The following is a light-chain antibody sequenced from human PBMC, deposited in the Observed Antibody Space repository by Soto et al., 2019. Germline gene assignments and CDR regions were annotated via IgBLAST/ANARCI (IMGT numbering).Light chain of an antibody. CDR2: RNN. V-gene: IGLV1-47*01. Sequence: QSVLTQPPSASGTPGQRVTISCSGSSSNIGSNYVYWYQQLPGTAPKLLIYRNNQRPSGVPDRFSGSKSGTSASLAISGLRSEDEADYYCAAWDDSLSAHWVFGGGIQLTVL. CDR3: AAWDDSLSAHWV. CDR1: SSNIGSNY. J-gene: IGLJ3*02.